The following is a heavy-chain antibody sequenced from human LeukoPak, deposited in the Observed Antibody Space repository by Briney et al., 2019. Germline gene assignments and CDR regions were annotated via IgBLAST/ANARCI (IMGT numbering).Heavy chain of an antibody. CDR2: IYYSGST. CDR3: ARGFGELIYWFDP. J-gene: IGHJ5*02. D-gene: IGHD3-10*01. CDR1: GGSISSYY. V-gene: IGHV4-59*01. Sequence: SETLSLTCTVSGGSISSYYWSWIRQPPGKGLEWIGYIYYSGSTDYNPSLKSRVTIPVDTSKNQFSLKLSSVTAADTAVYYCARGFGELIYWFDPWGQGTLVTVSS.